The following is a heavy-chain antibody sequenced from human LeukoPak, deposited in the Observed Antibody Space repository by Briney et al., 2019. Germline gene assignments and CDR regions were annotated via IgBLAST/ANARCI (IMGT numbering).Heavy chain of an antibody. CDR1: GFTVSSNY. CDR3: ARLYPGYYFDY. V-gene: IGHV3-53*05. D-gene: IGHD2-8*01. J-gene: IGHJ4*02. CDR2: IYSGGST. Sequence: GGSLRLSCAASGFTVSSNYMSWVRQAPGEGLEWVSVIYSGGSTYYADSVKGRFTISRDNSKNTLYLQMNSLRAEDTAVYYCARLYPGYYFDYWGQGTLVTVSS.